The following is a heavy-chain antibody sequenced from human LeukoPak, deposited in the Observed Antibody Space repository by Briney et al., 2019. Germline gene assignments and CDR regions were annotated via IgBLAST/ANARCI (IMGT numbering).Heavy chain of an antibody. CDR1: GGSISSYY. V-gene: IGHV4-59*08. Sequence: PSETLSLTCTVSGGSISSYYWSWIRQPPGKGLERIGYIYYSGSTNYNPSLKSRVTISVDTSKNQFSLKLSSVTAADTAVYYCASHGYGDGVDYWGQGTLVTVSS. CDR2: IYYSGST. J-gene: IGHJ4*02. D-gene: IGHD5-18*01. CDR3: ASHGYGDGVDY.